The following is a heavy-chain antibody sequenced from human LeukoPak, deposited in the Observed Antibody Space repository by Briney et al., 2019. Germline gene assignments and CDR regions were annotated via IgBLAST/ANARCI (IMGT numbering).Heavy chain of an antibody. CDR1: GFTFSSYW. V-gene: IGHV3-74*01. CDR2: INSDGSST. CDR3: AREMANALYY. Sequence: GGSLRLSCAASGFTFSSYWMHWGRQAPGKGRVGVSRINSDGSSTSYADSVKGRFTISRDNAKNTLYLQMNSLRAEDTAVYYCAREMANALYYWGQGTLVTVSS. D-gene: IGHD5-24*01. J-gene: IGHJ4*02.